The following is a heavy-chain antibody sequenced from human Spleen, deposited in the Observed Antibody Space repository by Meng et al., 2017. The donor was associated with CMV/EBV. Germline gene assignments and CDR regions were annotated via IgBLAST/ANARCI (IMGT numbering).Heavy chain of an antibody. J-gene: IGHJ4*02. Sequence: GGSLRLSCAASGFTFSSYGMHWVRQAPGKGLEWVAFIRYDGSNKYYADSVKGRFTISRDNSKNTLYLQMNSLRAEDTAVYYCARDKWYQIGGPLDYWGQGTLVTVSS. CDR2: IRYDGSNK. V-gene: IGHV3-30*02. CDR1: GFTFSSYG. CDR3: ARDKWYQIGGPLDY. D-gene: IGHD2-2*01.